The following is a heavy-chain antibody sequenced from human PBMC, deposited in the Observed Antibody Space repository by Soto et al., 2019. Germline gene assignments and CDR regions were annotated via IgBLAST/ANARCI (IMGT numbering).Heavy chain of an antibody. D-gene: IGHD3-22*01. Sequence: PWGTLRLSCAAPVFTCSSNGMHWVRQAPGKGLEWVAVIWYDGNKKYYGDSVRGRFTISRDNSKNTLYLEMNSLRAEDTAVYYCVVDTSGLLDYWGQGTQVTVSS. CDR3: VVDTSGLLDY. J-gene: IGHJ4*02. CDR2: IWYDGNKK. CDR1: VFTCSSNG. V-gene: IGHV3-33*03.